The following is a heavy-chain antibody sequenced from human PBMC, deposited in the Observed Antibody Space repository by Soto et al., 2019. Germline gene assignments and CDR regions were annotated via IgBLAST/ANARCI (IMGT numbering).Heavy chain of an antibody. V-gene: IGHV4-4*02. D-gene: IGHD3-22*01. Sequence: TLSLTYAVSCGSIRSSNCWSWVLQPPAKGLERIGEIYQSGSTNYNPSLKSRVTISVDKSKNQFSLKLSSVTAADTAVYYCARDRRDYDSSGYSYYYYGMDVWGQGTTVTVSS. CDR2: IYQSGST. CDR3: ARDRRDYDSSGYSYYYYGMDV. J-gene: IGHJ6*02. CDR1: CGSIRSSNC.